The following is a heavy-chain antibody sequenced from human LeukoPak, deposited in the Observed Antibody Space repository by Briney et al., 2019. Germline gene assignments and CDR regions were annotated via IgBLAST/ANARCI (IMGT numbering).Heavy chain of an antibody. CDR3: ARDYQTGFTGPGGDF. D-gene: IGHD3-9*01. CDR1: GYRFNNYA. J-gene: IGHJ4*02. V-gene: IGHV3-64*01. CDR2: INNNGDST. Sequence: VQPGGSQRLSCAASGYRFNNYAIHWFRQAPGKGLEYVSGINNNGDSTYYANSVKGRFTISRDNSKNTLYLQMGSLTSEDTAVYYCARDYQTGFTGPGGDFWGQGTLVTVSS.